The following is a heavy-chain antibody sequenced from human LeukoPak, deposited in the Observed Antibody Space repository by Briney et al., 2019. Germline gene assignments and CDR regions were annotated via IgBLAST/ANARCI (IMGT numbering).Heavy chain of an antibody. Sequence: PGRSLRLSCAASGFTFSSYAMHWVRQAPGKGLEWVAVISYDGSNKYYADSVKGRFTISRDNSKNTLYLQMNSLRAEDTAVYCCAREGSGYDLYYYYYGMDVWGQGTTVTVSS. D-gene: IGHD5-12*01. CDR2: ISYDGSNK. CDR3: AREGSGYDLYYYYYGMDV. V-gene: IGHV3-30-3*01. J-gene: IGHJ6*02. CDR1: GFTFSSYA.